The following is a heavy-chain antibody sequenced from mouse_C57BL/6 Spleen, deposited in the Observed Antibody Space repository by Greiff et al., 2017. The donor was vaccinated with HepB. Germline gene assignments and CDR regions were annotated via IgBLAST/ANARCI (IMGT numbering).Heavy chain of an antibody. Sequence: VQLQQSGAELARPGASVKMSCKASGYTFTSYTMHWVKQRPGQGLEWIGYINPSSGYTKYNQKFKDKATLTADKSSSTAYMQLSSLTSEDSAVYYCARVTTVVAPYYFDYWGQCTTLTVSS. D-gene: IGHD1-1*01. CDR1: GYTFTSYT. CDR2: INPSSGYT. V-gene: IGHV1-4*01. CDR3: ARVTTVVAPYYFDY. J-gene: IGHJ2*01.